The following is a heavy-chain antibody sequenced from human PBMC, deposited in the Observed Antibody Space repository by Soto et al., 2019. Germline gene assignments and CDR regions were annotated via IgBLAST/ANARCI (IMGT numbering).Heavy chain of an antibody. CDR3: ARGRYDYMDV. CDR1: GGSFSGYY. D-gene: IGHD3-16*01. J-gene: IGHJ6*03. Sequence: PSETLSLTCAVYGGSFSGYYWSWIRQPPGKGLEWIGEINHSGSTNYNPSLKSRVTISVDTSKNQFSLKLSSVTAADTAVYYCARGRYDYMDVWGEGTTVTVSS. CDR2: INHSGST. V-gene: IGHV4-34*01.